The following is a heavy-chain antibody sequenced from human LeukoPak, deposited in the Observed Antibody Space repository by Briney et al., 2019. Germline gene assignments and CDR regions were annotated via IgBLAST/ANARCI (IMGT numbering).Heavy chain of an antibody. D-gene: IGHD3-22*01. CDR2: INPSGGST. V-gene: IGHV1-46*01. CDR3: ARGTGDYYDSSGYYLGGSWFDP. J-gene: IGHJ5*02. Sequence: VASVKVSCKASGYIFTTYYMHWVRQAPGQGLEWMGIINPSGGSTSYAQKFQGRVTMTRDTSTSTVYMELSSLRSEDTAVYYCARGTGDYYDSSGYYLGGSWFDPWGQGTLVTVSS. CDR1: GYIFTTYY.